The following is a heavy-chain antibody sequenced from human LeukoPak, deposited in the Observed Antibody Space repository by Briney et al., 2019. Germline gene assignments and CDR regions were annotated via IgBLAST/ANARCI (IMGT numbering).Heavy chain of an antibody. CDR3: ARGDSTSGWCPYY. Sequence: TGGSLRLSCVMSGFTFRNYAMHWGRQAPGKGPEWVSTISFDGNNKYYADSVRGRFTISRDISKNTLYLQMNGLRPEDTAVYYCARGDSTSGWCPYYWGQGTLVIVSS. J-gene: IGHJ4*02. CDR1: GFTFRNYA. CDR2: ISFDGNNK. D-gene: IGHD6-19*01. V-gene: IGHV3-30*11.